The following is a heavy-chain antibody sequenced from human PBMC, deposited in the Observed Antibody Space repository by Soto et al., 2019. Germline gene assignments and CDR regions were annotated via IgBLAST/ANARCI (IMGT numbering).Heavy chain of an antibody. D-gene: IGHD5-18*01. Sequence: QVQLVQSGAEVKKPGSSVKVSCKASGGTFSSYAISWVRQAPGQGLEWMGGTIPIFGTANYAQKFQGRVTITADESPSTAYMELGSLRSEDTAVYYCARDGYSYGSIDYGMDVWGQGTTVTVSS. CDR1: GGTFSSYA. CDR2: TIPIFGTA. CDR3: ARDGYSYGSIDYGMDV. V-gene: IGHV1-69*01. J-gene: IGHJ6*02.